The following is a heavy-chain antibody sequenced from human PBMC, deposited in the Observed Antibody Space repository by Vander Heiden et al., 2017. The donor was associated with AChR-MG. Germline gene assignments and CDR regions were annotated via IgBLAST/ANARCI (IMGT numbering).Heavy chain of an antibody. CDR2: INHSGST. V-gene: IGHV4-34*01. CDR3: ARGPSGTGGVLDY. Sequence: QVYLQQWGARLLTTPQTLSRPCALYGGSFNEYYWSWIRQPPGKRLEWIGEINHSGSTNYNPSLKSRVTISVDTSKNQFSLKLTSVAAADTAVYYCARGPSGTGGVLDYWGQGFLVTVSS. J-gene: IGHJ4*02. CDR1: GGSFNEYY. D-gene: IGHD3-16*01.